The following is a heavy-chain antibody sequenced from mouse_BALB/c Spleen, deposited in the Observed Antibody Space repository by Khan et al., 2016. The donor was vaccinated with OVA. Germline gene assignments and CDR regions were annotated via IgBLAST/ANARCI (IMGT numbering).Heavy chain of an antibody. CDR3: ASVYGNPFAF. CDR1: GFNIKDTY. D-gene: IGHD2-1*01. V-gene: IGHV14-3*02. Sequence: EVQLQQSGAELVKPGASVKLSCSASGFNIKDTYIHWMKQRPEQGLEWIGRIDPPNDDSKYGPKFQAKATLTADTSSNTAYLQLRSLTAEDTAVYYCASVYGNPFAFWGQGTLVSVAA. J-gene: IGHJ3*01. CDR2: IDPPNDDS.